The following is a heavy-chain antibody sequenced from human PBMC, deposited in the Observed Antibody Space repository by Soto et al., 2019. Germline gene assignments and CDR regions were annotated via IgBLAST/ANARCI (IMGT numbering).Heavy chain of an antibody. J-gene: IGHJ4*02. V-gene: IGHV1-46*03. Sequence: QVQLVQSGAEVKKPGASVKVSCKASGYTFTSYYMHWVRQAPGQGLEWMGIINPSGGSTSYAQKFQGRVTMTRDTSTSTVYMELSSLRSEDTAVYYCATDSLGSYGDYGFDYWGQGTLVTVSS. CDR1: GYTFTSYY. CDR3: ATDSLGSYGDYGFDY. D-gene: IGHD4-17*01. CDR2: INPSGGST.